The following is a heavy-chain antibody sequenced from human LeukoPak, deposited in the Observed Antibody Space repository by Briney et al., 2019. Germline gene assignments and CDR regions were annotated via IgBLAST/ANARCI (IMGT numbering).Heavy chain of an antibody. CDR2: IIPIFGTA. V-gene: IGHV1-69*01. CDR1: GGTFSSYA. J-gene: IGHJ5*02. CDR3: VRDPYSNYWFDP. D-gene: IGHD4-11*01. Sequence: SSVKVSCKASGGTFSSYAISWVRQAPGQGLEWMGGIIPIFGTANYAQKFQGRVTITADESTSTAYMELSSLRSEDTAVYYCVRDPYSNYWFDPWGQGTLVTVSS.